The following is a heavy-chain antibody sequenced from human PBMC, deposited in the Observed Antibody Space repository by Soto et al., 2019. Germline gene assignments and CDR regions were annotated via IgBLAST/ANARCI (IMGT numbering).Heavy chain of an antibody. CDR1: GGSISSRGYY. Sequence: QLRLQESGPGLVKPSETLSLTCTVSGGSISSRGYYWGWIRQPPGKGLEWIGTIYYSGSTYYNPSLKSRVTISVDTSKNQFSLKLSSVTAADTAVYYCATSNWFDPWGQGTLVTVSS. CDR3: ATSNWFDP. J-gene: IGHJ5*02. CDR2: IYYSGST. V-gene: IGHV4-39*01.